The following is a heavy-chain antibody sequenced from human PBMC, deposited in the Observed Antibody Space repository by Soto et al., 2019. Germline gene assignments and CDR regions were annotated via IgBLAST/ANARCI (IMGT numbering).Heavy chain of an antibody. J-gene: IGHJ6*02. D-gene: IGHD3-3*01. CDR1: GGSFSGYY. Sequence: KASETLSLTCAVYGGSFSGYYWSWIRQPPGKGLEWIGEINHSGSTNYNPSLKSRVTISVDTSKNQFSLKLSSVTAADTAVYYCARGAITIFGVVTNYGMDVWGQGTTVTVSS. CDR2: INHSGST. V-gene: IGHV4-34*01. CDR3: ARGAITIFGVVTNYGMDV.